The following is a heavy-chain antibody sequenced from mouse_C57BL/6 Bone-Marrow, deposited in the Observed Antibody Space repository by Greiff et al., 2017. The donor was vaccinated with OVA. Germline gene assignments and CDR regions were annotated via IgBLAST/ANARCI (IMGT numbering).Heavy chain of an antibody. CDR2: IWRGGST. J-gene: IGHJ4*01. V-gene: IGHV2-5*01. Sequence: VQLQESGPGLVQPSQSLSITCTVSGFSLNSYGVHWVRQSPGKGLEWLGVIWRGGSTDYNAAFMSRLSITKDNSKSQVFFKMNSLQADDTAIYYCAKNFLYDYDGGYYAMDYWGQGTSVTVSS. D-gene: IGHD2-4*01. CDR1: GFSLNSYG. CDR3: AKNFLYDYDGGYYAMDY.